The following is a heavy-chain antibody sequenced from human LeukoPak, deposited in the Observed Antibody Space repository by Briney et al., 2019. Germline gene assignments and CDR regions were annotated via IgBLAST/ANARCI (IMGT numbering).Heavy chain of an antibody. CDR3: ARMRSSSWYFDY. Sequence: SGPALVKPTQTLTLTCTFSGFSLTPRGMCVFWIRQPPGKALEWLARIDWDDDKYYSTSLKTRLTISKDTSKNQVVLTMTNMDPVDTATYYCARMRSSSWYFDYWGQGTLVTVSS. J-gene: IGHJ4*02. V-gene: IGHV2-70*11. D-gene: IGHD6-13*01. CDR2: IDWDDDK. CDR1: GFSLTPRGMC.